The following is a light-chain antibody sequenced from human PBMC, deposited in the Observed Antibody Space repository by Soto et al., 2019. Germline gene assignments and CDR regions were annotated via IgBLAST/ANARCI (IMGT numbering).Light chain of an antibody. Sequence: QSSLTQPASVSGSPVQSITISCTGTSRDVCGYNYVSWYQQHPGKSPKLMIYEVSNRPSGVYNRFSGSKSGNTASLTMSGLPAEDAADYYCRSYTSSXTLVVGTGIKVXV. CDR1: SRDVCGYNY. V-gene: IGLV2-14*01. J-gene: IGLJ1*01. CDR2: EVS. CDR3: RSYTSSXTLV.